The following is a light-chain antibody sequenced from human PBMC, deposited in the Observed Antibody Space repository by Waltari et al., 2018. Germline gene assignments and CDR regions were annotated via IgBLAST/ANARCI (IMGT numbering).Light chain of an antibody. CDR1: QDISGY. CDR3: QQYFVYPYT. CDR2: ASS. Sequence: AIRMTQSPSSLAASTGERVTITCRASQDISGYLAWYQQKPGKAPNLLVYASSTSQTGVPSRFIGSGSGTAFTLTIDCLQSEDFATYYCQQYFVYPYTFGQGTKLEIK. V-gene: IGKV1-8*01. J-gene: IGKJ2*01.